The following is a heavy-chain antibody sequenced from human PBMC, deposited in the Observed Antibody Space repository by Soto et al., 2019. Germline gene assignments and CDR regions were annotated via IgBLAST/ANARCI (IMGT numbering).Heavy chain of an antibody. CDR2: IYHSGST. Sequence: SETLSLTCAVPGYSISSGYYWGWIRQPPGKGLEWIGSIYHSGSTYYNPSLKSRVTISVDTSKNQFSLKLSSVTATDTAVYYCARELGSFGFDYWGQGTLVTVSS. CDR3: ARELGSFGFDY. J-gene: IGHJ4*02. D-gene: IGHD3-16*01. V-gene: IGHV4-38-2*02. CDR1: GYSISSGYY.